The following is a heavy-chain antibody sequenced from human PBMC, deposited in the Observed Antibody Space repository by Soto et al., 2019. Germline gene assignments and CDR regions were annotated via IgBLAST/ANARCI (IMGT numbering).Heavy chain of an antibody. D-gene: IGHD2-15*01. V-gene: IGHV3-33*01. CDR3: ARAFRGGDYSRNYYYYGMDV. CDR1: GFTFNSYG. CDR2: IWFDGRNE. J-gene: IGHJ6*02. Sequence: QVQLVESGGGVVQPGRSLRLSCAASGFTFNSYGMHWVRQAPGKGLEWVAVIWFDGRNEYYADSVKGRFTISRDNSKKTLYLQKDSLRGDDTAVYYCARAFRGGDYSRNYYYYGMDVWGQGTTVTVSS.